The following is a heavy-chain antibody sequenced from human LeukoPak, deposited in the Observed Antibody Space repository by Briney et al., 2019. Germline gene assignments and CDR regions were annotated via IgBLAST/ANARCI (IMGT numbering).Heavy chain of an antibody. V-gene: IGHV4-39*02. J-gene: IGHJ2*01. CDR1: GGSISSSSYY. Sequence: SETLSLTCTVSGGSISSSSYYWGWIRQPPGKGLEWIGSIYYSGSTYYNPSLKSRVTISVDTSKNHVSLNLTSVTAADTAVYYCARVLTTWGNWYFDLWGRGTLVTVSS. D-gene: IGHD7-27*01. CDR3: ARVLTTWGNWYFDL. CDR2: IYYSGST.